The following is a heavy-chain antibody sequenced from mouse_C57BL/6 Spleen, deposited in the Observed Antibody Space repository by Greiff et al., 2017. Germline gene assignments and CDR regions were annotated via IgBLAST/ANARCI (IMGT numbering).Heavy chain of an antibody. CDR2: IDPEDGDN. J-gene: IGHJ3*01. CDR3: AREGEAY. CDR1: GFNIKDYY. V-gene: IGHV14-2*01. D-gene: IGHD2-13*01. Sequence: VQLQQSGAELVKPGASVKLSCTASGFNIKDYYMHWVKQRTEQGLEWIGRIDPEDGDNKYAPKVQGKATITADTSANTASLQLSSRTSEDTAVEYWAREGEAYWGQGTLVTVSA.